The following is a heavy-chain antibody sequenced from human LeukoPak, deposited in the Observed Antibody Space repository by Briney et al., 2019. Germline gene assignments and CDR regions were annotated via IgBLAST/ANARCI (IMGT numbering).Heavy chain of an antibody. CDR2: ISLTGLT. J-gene: IGHJ4*02. D-gene: IGHD2-8*01. CDR3: SRENGAFSPFGY. CDR1: GGSISNTNW. V-gene: IGHV4-4*02. Sequence: SGTLPLTCGVSGGSISNTNWWSWVRQPPGQGLEWIGEISLTGLTHYNPSLESRVTVSLDKSKNQLSLNLTSVTAADTAVYFCSRENGAFSPFGYWGQGTLVTVLS.